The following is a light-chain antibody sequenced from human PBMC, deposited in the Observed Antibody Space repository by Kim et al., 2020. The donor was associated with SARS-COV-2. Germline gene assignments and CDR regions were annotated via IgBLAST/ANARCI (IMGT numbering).Light chain of an antibody. CDR2: QDS. CDR3: QAWDSSTAGWV. Sequence: SYELTQPPSVSVSPGQTASITCSGDKLGDKYACWYQQKPGQSPVLVIYQDSKRPSGIPVRFSGSNSGNTATLTISGTQAMDEADYYCQAWDSSTAGWVFG. J-gene: IGLJ3*02. CDR1: KLGDKY. V-gene: IGLV3-1*01.